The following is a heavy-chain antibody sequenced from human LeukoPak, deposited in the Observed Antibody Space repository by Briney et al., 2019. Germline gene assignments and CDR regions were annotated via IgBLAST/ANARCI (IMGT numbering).Heavy chain of an antibody. V-gene: IGHV3-23*01. J-gene: IGHJ4*02. Sequence: ETGGSLRLSCAASGFTFSSYAMSWVRQAPGKGLEWVSGIRRSGGSTYYADSVKGRFTISRDNSKNTLYLQMNSLRAEDTAVYYCAKDSPDVHGSGWNYFDYWGQGTLVTVSS. CDR3: AKDSPDVHGSGWNYFDY. D-gene: IGHD6-19*01. CDR2: IRRSGGST. CDR1: GFTFSSYA.